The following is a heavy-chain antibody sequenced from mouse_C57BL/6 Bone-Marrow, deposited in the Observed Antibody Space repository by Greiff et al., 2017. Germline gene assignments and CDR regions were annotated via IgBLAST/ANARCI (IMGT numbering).Heavy chain of an antibody. CDR1: GFSLTSYG. Sequence: VQLQQSGPGLVQPSQSLSITCTVSGFSLTSYGVHWVRQSPGKGLEWLGVIWSGGSTDYNAAFISRLSISKDNSKSQVFFKMNSLQADDTAIYYCARGDSSGSWLAYWGQGTLVTVSA. J-gene: IGHJ3*01. V-gene: IGHV2-2*01. D-gene: IGHD3-2*02. CDR3: ARGDSSGSWLAY. CDR2: IWSGGST.